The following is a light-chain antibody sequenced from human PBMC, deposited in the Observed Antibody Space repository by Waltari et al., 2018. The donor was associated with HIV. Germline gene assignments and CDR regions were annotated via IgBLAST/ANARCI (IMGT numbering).Light chain of an antibody. CDR3: VTWDDSLRGVV. V-gene: IGLV1-47*01. CDR2: RND. J-gene: IGLJ2*01. CDR1: TSNIGSNY. Sequence: SVVTQPPSASGTPGQRVTISCSGNTSNIGSNYVFWYQHLPGTAPKLLIHRNDQRPSVVPDRFSGSTSGTSASLAISVLRSEDEADYYCVTWDDSLRGVVFGGGTKVAVL.